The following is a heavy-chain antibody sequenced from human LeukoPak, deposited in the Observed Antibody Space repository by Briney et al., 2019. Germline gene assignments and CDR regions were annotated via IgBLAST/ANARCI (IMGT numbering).Heavy chain of an antibody. CDR3: ASIGYCSGGSCLGRGWFDP. J-gene: IGHJ5*02. CDR1: GGSISSYY. CDR2: IYYSGST. D-gene: IGHD2-15*01. Sequence: SETPSLTCTVSGGSISSYYWSWIRQPPGKGLEWIGYIYYSGSTNYNPSLKSRVTISVDTSKNQFSLKLSSVTAADTAVYYCASIGYCSGGSCLGRGWFDPWGQGTLVTVSS. V-gene: IGHV4-59*01.